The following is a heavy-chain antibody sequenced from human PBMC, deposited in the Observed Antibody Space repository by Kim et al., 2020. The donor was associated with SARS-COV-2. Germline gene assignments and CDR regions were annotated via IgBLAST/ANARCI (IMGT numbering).Heavy chain of an antibody. D-gene: IGHD1-7*01. CDR3: ARAGITGTWPTVP. V-gene: IGHV1-2*02. Sequence: YAQKFQGRVTMTRETSISTAYMELSRLRSEDTAVYYCARAGITGTWPTVPWGQGTLVTVSS. J-gene: IGHJ5*02.